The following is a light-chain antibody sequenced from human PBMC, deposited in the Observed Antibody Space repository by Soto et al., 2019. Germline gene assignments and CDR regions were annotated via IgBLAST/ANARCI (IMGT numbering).Light chain of an antibody. CDR1: QGVSNNY. J-gene: IGKJ3*01. CDR3: QQYGTSPFT. V-gene: IGKV3-20*01. Sequence: EIVLTQSPGTLSLSPGERATLSCRASQGVSNNYLAWYQQKPGQPPRLLIYGASSRISAIPDRFSGSGSGTDFTLTISRLEPEDFAVYYCQQYGTSPFTFGPGTTVDIK. CDR2: GAS.